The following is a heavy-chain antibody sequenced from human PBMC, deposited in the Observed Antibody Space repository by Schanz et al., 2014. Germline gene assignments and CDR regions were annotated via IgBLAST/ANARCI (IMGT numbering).Heavy chain of an antibody. CDR2: INHSGVT. D-gene: IGHD3-10*01. Sequence: QVQLQQWGAGLLKPSETLSLTCGVYGGSISGYYWSWIRQPPGKGLEWIGEINHSGVTNYNPFLERRPAILGDVSRHQVSLKTTSVTAADTAVYYCARGKGPRGWFDPWGQGTLVTVSS. V-gene: IGHV4-34*01. J-gene: IGHJ5*02. CDR1: GGSISGYY. CDR3: ARGKGPRGWFDP.